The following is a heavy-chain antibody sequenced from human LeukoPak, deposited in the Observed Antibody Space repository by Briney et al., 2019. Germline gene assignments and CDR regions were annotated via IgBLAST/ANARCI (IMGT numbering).Heavy chain of an antibody. J-gene: IGHJ4*02. CDR2: INTGSGHT. V-gene: IGHV1-3*04. CDR3: ARGPPPLYRSGTYYNF. D-gene: IGHD3-10*01. Sequence: ASVKVSCKTSGYTFTTYPMHWVRQAPGQWLEWMGYINTGSGHTKYSQRFQDRVTITSDTSASTAYLELSSLRSEDTAMYYCARGPPPLYRSGTYYNFWGQGTLVTVSS. CDR1: GYTFTTYP.